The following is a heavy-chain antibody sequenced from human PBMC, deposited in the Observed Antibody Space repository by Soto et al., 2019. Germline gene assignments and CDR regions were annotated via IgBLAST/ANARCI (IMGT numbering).Heavy chain of an antibody. V-gene: IGHV3-30-3*01. CDR1: GFTFSSYA. D-gene: IGHD3-9*01. Sequence: GGSLRLSCAASGFTFSSYAMHWVRQAPGKGLEWVAVISYDGSNKYYADSVKGRFTISRDNSKNTLYLQMNRLRAEDTAVYYCARDPQQYFATGTCWGQGTLVTVSS. CDR2: ISYDGSNK. J-gene: IGHJ4*02. CDR3: ARDPQQYFATGTC.